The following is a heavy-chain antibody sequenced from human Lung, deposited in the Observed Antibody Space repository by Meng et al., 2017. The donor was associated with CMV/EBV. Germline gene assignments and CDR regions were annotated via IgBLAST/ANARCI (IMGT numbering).Heavy chain of an antibody. J-gene: IGHJ6*02. Sequence: GESLKISCAASGFTFSTYTMHWVRQAPGKGLEWVSDIRTSSSTIYYADSVKGRFTISRDNAKNSLYLQMNSLRAEDTAVYYCAGGVPAAIGYYDFWSGYLDGMDVWGQGTTVTVSS. CDR3: AGGVPAAIGYYDFWSGYLDGMDV. CDR2: IRTSSSTI. V-gene: IGHV3-48*04. D-gene: IGHD3-3*01. CDR1: GFTFSTYT.